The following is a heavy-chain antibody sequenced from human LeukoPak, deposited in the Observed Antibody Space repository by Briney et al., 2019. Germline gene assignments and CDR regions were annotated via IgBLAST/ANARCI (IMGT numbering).Heavy chain of an antibody. CDR2: IYYSGST. J-gene: IGHJ4*02. V-gene: IGHV4-30-4*01. CDR3: ARDKQRDGIGY. Sequence: IGYIYYSGSTYYNPSLKSRVTISVDTSKNQFSLKLSSVTAADTAVYYCARDKQRDGIGYWGQGTLVTVSS. D-gene: IGHD6-25*01.